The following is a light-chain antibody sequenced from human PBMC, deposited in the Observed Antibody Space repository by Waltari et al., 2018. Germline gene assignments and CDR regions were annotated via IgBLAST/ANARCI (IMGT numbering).Light chain of an antibody. J-gene: IGLJ2*01. V-gene: IGLV3-10*01. CDR1: ALPKNY. Sequence: SYELTQPPSVSVSPVQTARITCPEPALPKNYAYWYQQKSGQAHMLVTYEDNRPPSAIPERFSGSTSGTMATLTISGAQVEDEADYFCYSTDTSANHVFGGGTKLTVL. CDR2: EDN. CDR3: YSTDTSANHV.